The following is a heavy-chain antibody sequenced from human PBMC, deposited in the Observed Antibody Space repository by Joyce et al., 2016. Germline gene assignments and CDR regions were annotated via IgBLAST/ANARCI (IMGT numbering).Heavy chain of an antibody. CDR3: AKEQNYYDSSPNPPFDY. CDR1: GFTFDDYA. CDR2: SSWNCVSI. Sequence: EVQLVESGGGLVQPGRSLRLSCAASGFTFDDYAMYWVRQAPGKGLEWVSGSSWNCVSIGYADSVKGRFTISRDNAKNSLYLQMNSLRVEDTALYYCAKEQNYYDSSPNPPFDYWGQGTLVTVSS. D-gene: IGHD3-22*01. J-gene: IGHJ4*02. V-gene: IGHV3-9*01.